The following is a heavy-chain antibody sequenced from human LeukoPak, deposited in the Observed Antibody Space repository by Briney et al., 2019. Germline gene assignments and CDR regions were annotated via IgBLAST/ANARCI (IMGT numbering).Heavy chain of an antibody. Sequence: ASVKVSCKASGYTFTGYYMHWVRQAPGQGLEWMGRINSKSGGTNYSKEFEGSVIMTSETSISTAYMDLNRLRSDDTAVYYCARVLGAVAGRTDYWGQGTLVTVSS. J-gene: IGHJ4*02. D-gene: IGHD6-19*01. CDR3: ARVLGAVAGRTDY. CDR2: INSKSGGT. V-gene: IGHV1-2*06. CDR1: GYTFTGYY.